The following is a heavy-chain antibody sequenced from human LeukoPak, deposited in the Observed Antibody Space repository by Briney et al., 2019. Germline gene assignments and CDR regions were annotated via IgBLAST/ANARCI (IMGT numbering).Heavy chain of an antibody. CDR2: IYYSGST. CDR3: ARDKEGLGGTDY. Sequence: SETLSLTCTASGGSISSYYWSWIRQPPGKGLEWIGYIYYSGSTNYNPSLKSRVTISVDTSKNQFSLKLSSVTAADTAVYYCARDKEGLGGTDYWGQGTLVTVSS. D-gene: IGHD3-10*01. CDR1: GGSISSYY. V-gene: IGHV4-59*01. J-gene: IGHJ4*02.